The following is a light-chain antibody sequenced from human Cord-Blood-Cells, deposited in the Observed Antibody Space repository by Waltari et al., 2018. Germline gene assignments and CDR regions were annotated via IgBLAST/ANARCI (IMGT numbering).Light chain of an antibody. CDR1: SSDVGGYNY. CDR2: EVS. CDR3: SSYTSSSTYV. J-gene: IGLJ1*01. Sequence: QSALTQPASVSGSPGQSITISCTGTSSDVGGYNYVSWYQQHPGKAPKLMLYEVSNRPSGGSNRFSGSKSGTTASLTISGLQAEDEADYYCSSYTSSSTYVFGTGTKVTVL. V-gene: IGLV2-14*01.